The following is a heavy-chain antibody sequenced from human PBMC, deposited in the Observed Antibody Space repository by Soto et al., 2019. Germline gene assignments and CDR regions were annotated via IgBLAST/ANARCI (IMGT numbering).Heavy chain of an antibody. Sequence: SETLSLTCTVSGASIRSTDYYWSWIRQTPGKGLEWIGYIYRSGSSFYNPSLRSRVTMSVDTSKNQFSLRLSSVTAADTALYYCARGLGYCSTTTCSEDWFDPWGPGTLVTVSS. D-gene: IGHD2-2*01. V-gene: IGHV4-30-2*01. CDR1: GASIRSTDYY. J-gene: IGHJ5*02. CDR3: ARGLGYCSTTTCSEDWFDP. CDR2: IYRSGSS.